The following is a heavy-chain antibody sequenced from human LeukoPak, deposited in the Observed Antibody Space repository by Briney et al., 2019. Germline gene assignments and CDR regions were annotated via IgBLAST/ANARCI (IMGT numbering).Heavy chain of an antibody. J-gene: IGHJ3*02. Sequence: SVKVSCKASGGTFSSYAISWVRQAPGQGLEWMGGIIPIFGTANYAQKFQGRVTITTDESTSTAYMELSSLRSEDTAVYYCARDYDSSGYPAFDIWGQGTMVTVSS. CDR3: ARDYDSSGYPAFDI. D-gene: IGHD3-22*01. V-gene: IGHV1-69*05. CDR1: GGTFSSYA. CDR2: IIPIFGTA.